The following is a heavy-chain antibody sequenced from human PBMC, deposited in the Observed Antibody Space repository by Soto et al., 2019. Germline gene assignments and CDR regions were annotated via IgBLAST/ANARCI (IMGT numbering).Heavy chain of an antibody. J-gene: IGHJ6*02. CDR1: GFTFDDYA. V-gene: IGHV3-9*01. Sequence: GGSLRLSCAASGFTFDDYAMHWVRQAPGKGLEWVSGISWNSGSIGYADSVKGRFTISRDNAKNSLYLQMNSLRAEDTALYYCAKGSRNYYYYGMDVWGQGTTVTVSS. CDR3: AKGSRNYYYYGMDV. CDR2: ISWNSGSI. D-gene: IGHD2-2*01.